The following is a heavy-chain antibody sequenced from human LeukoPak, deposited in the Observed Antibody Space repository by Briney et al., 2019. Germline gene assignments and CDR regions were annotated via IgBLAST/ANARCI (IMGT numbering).Heavy chain of an antibody. V-gene: IGHV1-2*02. CDR1: GYTFTGYY. D-gene: IGHD7-27*01. Sequence: ASVKVSCKASGYTFTGYYMHWVRQAPGQGLEWMGWINPNSGGTNYAQKFQGRVTMTRDMSINTAYMEVSRLRSDDTAVYYCARDLRWGPDYWGQGTLVTVSS. CDR3: ARDLRWGPDY. CDR2: INPNSGGT. J-gene: IGHJ4*02.